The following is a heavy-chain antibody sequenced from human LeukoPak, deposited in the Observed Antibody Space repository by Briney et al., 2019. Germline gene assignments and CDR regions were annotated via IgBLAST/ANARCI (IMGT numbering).Heavy chain of an antibody. CDR1: GYTFTSYD. J-gene: IGHJ4*02. V-gene: IGHV1-8*03. CDR3: ARGSRAPVLRFLEWLSHFDY. Sequence: ASVKVSCKASGYTFTSYDINWVRQATGQGLEWMGWMNPNSGNTGYAQKFQGRVTITRNTSISTAYMELSSLRSEDTAVYYCARGSRAPVLRFLEWLSHFDYWGQGTLVTVSS. CDR2: MNPNSGNT. D-gene: IGHD3-3*01.